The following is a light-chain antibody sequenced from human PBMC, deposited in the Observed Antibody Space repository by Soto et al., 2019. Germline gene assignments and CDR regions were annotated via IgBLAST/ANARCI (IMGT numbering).Light chain of an antibody. V-gene: IGKV3-20*01. Sequence: VLTQSAGRLSLSAGGRGTLSCRASQSVAANYLARHQQKRGQAPRLLIYGASSRATGIPDRFSGSGSATDFTLTITRLEPEAFSVYYCHQYGTAPLTFRPGTKVDNK. CDR1: QSVAANY. CDR3: HQYGTAPLT. CDR2: GAS. J-gene: IGKJ3*01.